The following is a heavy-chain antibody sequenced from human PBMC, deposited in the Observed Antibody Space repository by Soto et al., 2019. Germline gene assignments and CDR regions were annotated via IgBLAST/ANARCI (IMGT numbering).Heavy chain of an antibody. J-gene: IGHJ4*02. CDR1: GYSFTSYW. CDR2: IDPSDSYT. D-gene: IGHD5-12*01. Sequence: PGEPLKISCKGSGYSFTSYWISWVRQMPGKGLEWMGRIDPSDSYTNYSPSFQGHVTISADKSVSTAYLQWSSLKASDTAMYYCARRGLEMATIDSDYWGQGTLVTVSS. V-gene: IGHV5-10-1*01. CDR3: ARRGLEMATIDSDY.